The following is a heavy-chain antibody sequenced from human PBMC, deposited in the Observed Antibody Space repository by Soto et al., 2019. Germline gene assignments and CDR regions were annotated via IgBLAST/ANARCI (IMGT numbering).Heavy chain of an antibody. J-gene: IGHJ3*02. CDR2: INSDGSSP. V-gene: IGHV3-74*01. CDR3: ARDIQTGTDAFDI. CDR1: GFTFSSYW. Sequence: GSLRLSCAASGFTFSSYWMHWVRQAPGKGLVWGSRINSDGSSPRHADSVKGRFTISRDNAKNTLYLQMNSLRAEDTAVYYCARDIQTGTDAFDIWGQGTMVTVSS. D-gene: IGHD7-27*01.